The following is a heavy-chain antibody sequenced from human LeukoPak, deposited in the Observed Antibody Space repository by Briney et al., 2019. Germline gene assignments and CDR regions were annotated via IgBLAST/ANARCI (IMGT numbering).Heavy chain of an antibody. CDR1: GFTFSNYA. CDR2: ISSRGDST. J-gene: IGHJ4*02. D-gene: IGHD3-16*02. CDR3: AKDLRSYLSY. Sequence: PGGPLRLPCAASGFTFSNYAMSWVRQAPERGLEWVSTISSRGDSTYDADSVKGRFTISRDNSKNTLYLQMNSLRAEDTAVYYCAKDLRSYLSYWGQGTLVTVSS. V-gene: IGHV3-23*01.